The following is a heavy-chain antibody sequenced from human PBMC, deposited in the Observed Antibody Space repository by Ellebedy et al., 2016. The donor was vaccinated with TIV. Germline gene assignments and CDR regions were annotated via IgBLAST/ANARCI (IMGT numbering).Heavy chain of an antibody. Sequence: MPSETLSHTCAISGDSVSSNSVAWNWIRQSPSRGLEWLGRTYYRSKWYNDYAASVKSRITINPDTSKNQFSLQLNSVTPEDTAVYYCARMGYSSTLPYLDYWGQGTLVTVSS. V-gene: IGHV6-1*01. CDR1: GDSVSSNSVA. CDR3: ARMGYSSTLPYLDY. J-gene: IGHJ4*02. CDR2: TYYRSKWYN. D-gene: IGHD6-13*01.